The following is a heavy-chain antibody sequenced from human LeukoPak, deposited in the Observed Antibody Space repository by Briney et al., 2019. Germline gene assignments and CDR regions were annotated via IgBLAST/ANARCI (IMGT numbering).Heavy chain of an antibody. CDR2: ISGSGGST. CDR3: ARGLEQLAGDYYYYYGMDV. D-gene: IGHD6-6*01. V-gene: IGHV3-23*01. CDR1: GFTFSSYA. Sequence: PGGSLRLSCAASGFTFSSYAMSWVRQAPGKGLEWVSAISGSGGSTYYADSVKGRFTISRDNSKNTLYLQMNSLRAEDTAVYYCARGLEQLAGDYYYYYGMDVWGQGTTVTVSS. J-gene: IGHJ6*02.